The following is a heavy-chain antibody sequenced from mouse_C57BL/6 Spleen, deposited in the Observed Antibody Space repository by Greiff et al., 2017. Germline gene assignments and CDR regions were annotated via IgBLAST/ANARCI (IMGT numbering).Heavy chain of an antibody. J-gene: IGHJ4*01. CDR3: ARSTEAMDY. V-gene: IGHV1-19*01. CDR2: INPYNGGT. CDR1: GYTFTDYY. Sequence: VQLQQSGPVLVKPGASVKMSCKASGYTFTDYYMNWVKQSHGKSLEWIGVINPYNGGTSYNQKFKGKATLTVYKSSSTAYMELNSLTSEDSAVYYCARSTEAMDYWGQGTSVTVSS.